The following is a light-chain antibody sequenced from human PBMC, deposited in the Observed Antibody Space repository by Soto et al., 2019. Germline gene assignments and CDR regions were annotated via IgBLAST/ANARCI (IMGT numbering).Light chain of an antibody. J-gene: IGLJ3*02. V-gene: IGLV2-14*01. CDR1: SSDVGGYNY. CDR3: SSYKSSSLWV. Sequence: QSALTQSASVSGSPGQSITISCTGTSSDVGGYNYVSWYQQHPGKAPKLMIYEVRNRPSGVSNRFSGSKSGNTASLTISGLQAEDEADYYCSSYKSSSLWVFGGGTKLTVL. CDR2: EVR.